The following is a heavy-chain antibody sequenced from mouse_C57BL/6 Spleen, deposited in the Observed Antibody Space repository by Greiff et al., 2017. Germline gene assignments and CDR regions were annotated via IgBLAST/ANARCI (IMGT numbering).Heavy chain of an antibody. V-gene: IGHV5-6*01. CDR3: ARNGNYFDY. D-gene: IGHD2-1*01. CDR1: GFTFSSYG. Sequence: EVQLVESGGDLVKPGGSLKLSCAASGFTFSSYGMSWVRQTPDKRLEWVATISSGGSYTYYPDSVKGRFTISRDNAKNTLYLQMSSLKSEDTAMYYCARNGNYFDYWGQGTTLTGSS. CDR2: ISSGGSYT. J-gene: IGHJ2*01.